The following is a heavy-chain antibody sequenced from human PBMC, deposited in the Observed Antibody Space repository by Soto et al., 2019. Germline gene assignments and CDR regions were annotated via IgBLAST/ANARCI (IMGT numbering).Heavy chain of an antibody. V-gene: IGHV4-34*01. CDR2: INHSGST. J-gene: IGHJ6*02. CDR1: GGSFSGYY. CDR3: ARTHYYYGMDV. Sequence: SETLSLTCAVYGGSFSGYYWSWIRQPPGKGLEWIGEINHSGSTNYNPSLKSRVTVSVDTSKNQFSLKLSSVTAADTAVYYCARTHYYYGMDVWGQGTTVTVSS.